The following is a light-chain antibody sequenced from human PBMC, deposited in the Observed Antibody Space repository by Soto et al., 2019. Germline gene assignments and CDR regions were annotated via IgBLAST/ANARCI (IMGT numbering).Light chain of an antibody. CDR1: QTISND. J-gene: IGKJ4*01. Sequence: EVVMTQSPATVSVSPGEGVTLSCRAIQTISNDLAWYQQKPCQAPRLLIYGASTRATGVPARFSGGGSGTEFTLTISSLQSEDFAFYYCQQNNKWPPVTFGGGTKVDIK. CDR3: QQNNKWPPVT. V-gene: IGKV3-15*01. CDR2: GAS.